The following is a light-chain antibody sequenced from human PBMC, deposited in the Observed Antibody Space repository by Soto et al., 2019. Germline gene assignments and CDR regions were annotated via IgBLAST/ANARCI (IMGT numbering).Light chain of an antibody. CDR1: SGTIARNY. V-gene: IGLV6-57*04. J-gene: IGLJ3*02. CDR2: GDN. Sequence: NFMLTQPHSVPESPGKTVTISCTRSSGTIARNYLQWYQQRPGSAPATIIYGDNLRPSGVPDRFSGSIDISSNSASLTISGLKTEDEADYYCQSYGVFGGRTKLTVL. CDR3: QSYGV.